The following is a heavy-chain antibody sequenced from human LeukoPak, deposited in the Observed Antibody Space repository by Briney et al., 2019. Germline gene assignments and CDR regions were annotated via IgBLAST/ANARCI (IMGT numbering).Heavy chain of an antibody. J-gene: IGHJ4*02. D-gene: IGHD3-22*01. V-gene: IGHV4-4*02. CDR2: YHSGST. Sequence: YHSGSTNYNPSLKSRVTISVDKSKNQFSLKLSSVTAADTAVYYCARVAAYDSSGYPTYFDYWGQGTLVTVSS. CDR3: ARVAAYDSSGYPTYFDY.